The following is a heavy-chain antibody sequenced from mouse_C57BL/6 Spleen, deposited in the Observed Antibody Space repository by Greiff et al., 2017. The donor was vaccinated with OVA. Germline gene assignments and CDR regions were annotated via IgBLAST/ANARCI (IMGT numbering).Heavy chain of an antibody. CDR1: GFSLTSYG. CDR2: IWGDGST. CDR3: AKPGYREDYYAMDY. Sequence: VQRVESGPGLVAPSQSLSITCTVSGFSLTSYGVSWVRQPPGKGLEWLGVIWGDGSTNYHSALISRLSISKDNSKSQVVLKLNSLQTDDTATYYGAKPGYREDYYAMDYWGQGTSVTVSS. J-gene: IGHJ4*01. V-gene: IGHV2-3*01. D-gene: IGHD3-1*01.